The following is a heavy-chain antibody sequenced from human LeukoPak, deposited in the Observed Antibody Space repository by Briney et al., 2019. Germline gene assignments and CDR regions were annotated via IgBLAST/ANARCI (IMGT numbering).Heavy chain of an antibody. D-gene: IGHD3-22*01. CDR2: ISAYNGNT. V-gene: IGHV1-18*01. CDR1: GGTFSSYA. Sequence: ASVKVSCKASGGTFSSYAISWVRQAPGQGLEWMGWISAYNGNTNYAQKLQGRVTMTTDTSTSTAYMELRSLRSDDTAVYYCARGGDSSGYYKKSTHDAFDIWGQGTMVTVSS. J-gene: IGHJ3*02. CDR3: ARGGDSSGYYKKSTHDAFDI.